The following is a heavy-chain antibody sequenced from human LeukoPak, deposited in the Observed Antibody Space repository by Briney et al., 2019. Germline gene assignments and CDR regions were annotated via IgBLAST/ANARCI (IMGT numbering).Heavy chain of an antibody. D-gene: IGHD4-23*01. Sequence: SETLSLTCTVSGGSISTYYWSWIRQPPGKGLEWIGYIYYSGSTNYKPSLKSRVTMSVDTSKDQFSLKLSSVTAADTAVYYCAREGVTHNWFDPWGQGTLVTVSS. CDR1: GGSISTYY. V-gene: IGHV4-59*01. CDR3: AREGVTHNWFDP. CDR2: IYYSGST. J-gene: IGHJ5*02.